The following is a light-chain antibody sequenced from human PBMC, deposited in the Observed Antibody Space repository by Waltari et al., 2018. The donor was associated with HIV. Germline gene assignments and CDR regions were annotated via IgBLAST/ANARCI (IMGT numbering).Light chain of an antibody. CDR1: GSDVGTSKY. Sequence: SALTQPASVSGSPGQSITISCSGTGSDVGTSKYVSGYQQHPGKAPTLLIYEVFNRPSWISNRFSGSKSGNTASLTVSGLRTEDEADYYCTSYTTSTTLIFGGGTTVTVL. CDR3: TSYTTSTTLI. V-gene: IGLV2-14*01. CDR2: EVF. J-gene: IGLJ2*01.